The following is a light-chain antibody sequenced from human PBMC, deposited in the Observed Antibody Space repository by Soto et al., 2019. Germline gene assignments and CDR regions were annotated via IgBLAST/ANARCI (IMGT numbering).Light chain of an antibody. CDR3: QQYGSSPLT. CDR1: QSVSSSY. V-gene: IGKV3-20*01. J-gene: IGKJ4*01. Sequence: EIVLTQSPATLSLSPGERATLSCRASQSVSSSYLAGYQQKPGQAPRLLISGASGRATGIPDRFSGSGSGTDFTLTIPRLEPEDFAVYYCQQYGSSPLTFGGGTKV. CDR2: GAS.